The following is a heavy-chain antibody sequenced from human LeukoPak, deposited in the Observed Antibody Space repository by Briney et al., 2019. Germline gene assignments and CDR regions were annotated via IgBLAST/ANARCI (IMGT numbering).Heavy chain of an antibody. CDR2: IYYSGST. Sequence: SETLSLTCTVSGGSISSYYWSWIRQPPGKGLEWIGYIYYSGSTNYNPSLKSRVTISVDTSKNQFSLKLSSVTAADTAVYYCAAGYLEWLFDSWYSRRYFDYWGQGTLVTVSS. CDR3: AAGYLEWLFDSWYSRRYFDY. D-gene: IGHD3-3*01. CDR1: GGSISSYY. J-gene: IGHJ4*02. V-gene: IGHV4-59*01.